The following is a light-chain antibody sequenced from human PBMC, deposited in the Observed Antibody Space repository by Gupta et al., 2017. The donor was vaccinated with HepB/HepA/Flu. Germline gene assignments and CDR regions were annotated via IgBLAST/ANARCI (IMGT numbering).Light chain of an antibody. CDR2: AYT. V-gene: IGLV1-40*01. Sequence: QSFLTQPPSVSGAPGQRVTISCTGSSSNIGAGNDVHWYQQFPGTAPKMLIYAYTNRPSGVPDRFSGSTSGTSASLAITGLQAEDEADYYCQSFDNSLRGTVFGTGTKVTVL. CDR1: SSNIGAGND. CDR3: QSFDNSLRGTV. J-gene: IGLJ1*01.